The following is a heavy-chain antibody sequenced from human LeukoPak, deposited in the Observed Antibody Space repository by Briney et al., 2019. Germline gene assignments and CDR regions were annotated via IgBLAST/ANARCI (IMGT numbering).Heavy chain of an antibody. Sequence: SETLSLTCTVSGGSVHSGTYYWTWLRQAPGKGLTWIGYIYFNGHTNYNPSLGSRVTTSIDTFQNQFSLQLNSVTAADTAVYYCARGIATGGPYSYFYYMDVWGKGTTVTVSS. V-gene: IGHV4-61*01. CDR2: IYFNGHT. CDR3: ARGIATGGPYSYFYYMDV. J-gene: IGHJ6*03. CDR1: GGSVHSGTYY. D-gene: IGHD6-13*01.